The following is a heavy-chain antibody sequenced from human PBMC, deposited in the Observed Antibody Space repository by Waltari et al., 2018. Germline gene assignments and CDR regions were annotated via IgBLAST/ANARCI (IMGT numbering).Heavy chain of an antibody. CDR3: ARWYDWNPGNWYFDL. D-gene: IGHD1-1*01. CDR2: NYPGDSDT. CDR1: AYSFTRYW. V-gene: IGHV5-51*03. Sequence: EVQLVQSGAEVNKPGESLKISCKGSAYSFTRYWIGWVRPMPGRGLEGMGINYPGDSDTKYSPSFQGQVTISADKSISTAYLQWSSLKASDTAMYYCARWYDWNPGNWYFDLWGRGTLVTVSS. J-gene: IGHJ2*01.